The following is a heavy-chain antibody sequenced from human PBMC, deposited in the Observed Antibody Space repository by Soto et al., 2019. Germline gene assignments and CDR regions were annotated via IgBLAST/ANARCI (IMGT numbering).Heavy chain of an antibody. CDR3: ASFLAGYPKYYFDY. J-gene: IGHJ4*02. CDR1: GGSISSSNW. Sequence: SETVSLTCAVSGGSISSSNWWSWVRQPPGKGLEWIGEIYHSGSTNYNPSLKSRVTISVDKSKNQFSLKLSSVTAADTAVYYCASFLAGYPKYYFDYWGQGTLVTVSS. D-gene: IGHD5-18*01. V-gene: IGHV4-4*02. CDR2: IYHSGST.